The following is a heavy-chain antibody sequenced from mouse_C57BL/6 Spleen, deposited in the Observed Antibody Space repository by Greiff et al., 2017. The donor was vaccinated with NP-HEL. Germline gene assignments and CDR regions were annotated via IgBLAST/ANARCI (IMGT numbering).Heavy chain of an antibody. V-gene: IGHV14-4*01. D-gene: IGHD1-1*01. J-gene: IGHJ2*01. CDR3: TTGITTVVDY. Sequence: VQLQQSVAELVRPGASVKLSCTASGFNIKDDYMHWVKQRPEQGLEWIGWIDPENGDTEYASKFQGKATITADTSSNTAYLQLSSLTSEDTAVYYCTTGITTVVDYWGQGTTLTVSS. CDR2: IDPENGDT. CDR1: GFNIKDDY.